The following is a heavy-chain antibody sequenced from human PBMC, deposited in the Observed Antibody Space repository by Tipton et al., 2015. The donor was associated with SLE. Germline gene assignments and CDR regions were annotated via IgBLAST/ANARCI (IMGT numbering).Heavy chain of an antibody. D-gene: IGHD2-2*01. CDR1: GASISTYY. V-gene: IGHV4-4*07. Sequence: LRLSCTVSGASISTYYWSWIRQPAGKGLEWIGRLYTTESPNYNPSLKSRVTMSVDTSKKQLSLNLSSVTAAETAVYYCVSGAVPGAMDVWGQGTTVTVSS. J-gene: IGHJ6*02. CDR3: VSGAVPGAMDV. CDR2: LYTTESP.